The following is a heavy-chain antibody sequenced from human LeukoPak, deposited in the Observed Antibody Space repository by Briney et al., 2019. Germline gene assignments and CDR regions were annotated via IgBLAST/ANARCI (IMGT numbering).Heavy chain of an antibody. Sequence: PGGSLRLSCSASGFTFSSYAMNWVRQAPGKGLEWVSTISGSGGSTYYADSVKGRFTISRDNSKNTLYLQMNSLRAEDTAVYYCAKARGSNPPYDYWGQGILVTVSS. CDR1: GFTFSSYA. V-gene: IGHV3-23*01. D-gene: IGHD4-23*01. CDR2: ISGSGGST. CDR3: AKARGSNPPYDY. J-gene: IGHJ4*02.